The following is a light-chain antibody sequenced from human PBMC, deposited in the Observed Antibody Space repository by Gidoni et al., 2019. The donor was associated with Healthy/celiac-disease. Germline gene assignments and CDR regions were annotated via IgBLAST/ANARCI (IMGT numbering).Light chain of an antibody. V-gene: IGLV2-14*03. CDR2: YFN. J-gene: IGLJ2*01. Sequence: QSALTQPASVSGSPGQSITISCTGTSSYVGGYNYVSWYQQHPGKAPKLMIYYFNTRPSGVSNRFSGSKSGDTASLTISGLQAEDEADYYCSSYTSRSAIFGGGTKLTVL. CDR1: SSYVGGYNY. CDR3: SSYTSRSAI.